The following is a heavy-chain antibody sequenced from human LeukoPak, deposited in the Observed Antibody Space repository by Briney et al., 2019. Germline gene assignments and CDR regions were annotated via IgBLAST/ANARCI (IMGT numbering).Heavy chain of an antibody. CDR2: ISAYNGNT. V-gene: IGHV1-18*01. D-gene: IGHD3-9*01. CDR3: ARGILTGYPSDY. Sequence: ASVKVSCKASGYTFTSYGISWVRQAPAQGLEWMGWISAYNGNTNYAQKFQGRVTMTRDTSTSTVYMELSSLRSEDTAVYYCARGILTGYPSDYWGQGTLVTVSS. CDR1: GYTFTSYG. J-gene: IGHJ4*02.